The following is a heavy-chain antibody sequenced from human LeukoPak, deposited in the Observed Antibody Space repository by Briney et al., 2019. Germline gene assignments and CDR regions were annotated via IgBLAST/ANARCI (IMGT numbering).Heavy chain of an antibody. J-gene: IGHJ5*02. CDR3: ARHIGRYCSSTSCYTGWFDP. V-gene: IGHV4-4*09. D-gene: IGHD2-2*02. CDR1: GGSISSYY. Sequence: PSETLSLTCTVSGGSISSYYWSWIRQPPGKGLEWIGYIYTSGSTNYNPSLKSRVTIAVDTSKNQFSLKLSSVTAAYTAVYYCARHIGRYCSSTSCYTGWFDPWGQGTLVTVSS. CDR2: IYTSGST.